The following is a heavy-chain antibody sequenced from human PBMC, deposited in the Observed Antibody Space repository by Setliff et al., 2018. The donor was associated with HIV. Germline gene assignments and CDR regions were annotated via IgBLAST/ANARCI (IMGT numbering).Heavy chain of an antibody. CDR1: GGSIRSFY. Sequence: PSETLSLTCTVSGGSIRSFYWSWIRQPPGKELEWVGYIYNSGSTNYNPSLKSRVTISVDTSKNQFSLKLSSVSAADTAVYYCARGNGRWLHLRRPPYFDYWGQGTLVTVS. CDR3: ARGNGRWLHLRRPPYFDY. V-gene: IGHV4-59*01. D-gene: IGHD2-8*01. J-gene: IGHJ4*02. CDR2: IYNSGST.